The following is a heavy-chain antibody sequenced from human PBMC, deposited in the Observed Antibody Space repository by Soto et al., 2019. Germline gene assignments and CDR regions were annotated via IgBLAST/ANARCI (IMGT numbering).Heavy chain of an antibody. D-gene: IGHD3-9*01. Sequence: PSQPLSLTCAISGDSVSSSSVTWNWIRQSPSRGLEWLGRTYYRSKWYNDYAESVKSRITINPDTSKNQFSLHLNSVTPEDTAVYYCAKTPNYDILTGHNNWFDPWGQGTLVTVSS. CDR3: AKTPNYDILTGHNNWFDP. V-gene: IGHV6-1*01. CDR2: TYYRSKWYN. J-gene: IGHJ5*02. CDR1: GDSVSSSSVT.